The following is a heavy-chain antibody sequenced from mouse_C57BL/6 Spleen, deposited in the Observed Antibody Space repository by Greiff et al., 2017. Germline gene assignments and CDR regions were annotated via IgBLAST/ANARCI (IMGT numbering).Heavy chain of an antibody. D-gene: IGHD1-1*01. V-gene: IGHV6-3*01. CDR2: IRLKSDNYAT. CDR3: TATTVAQYWYFDV. CDR1: GFTFSNYW. J-gene: IGHJ1*03. Sequence: EVQGVESGGGLVQPGGSMKLSCVASGFTFSNYWMNWVRQSPEKGLEWVAQIRLKSDNYATHYAESVKGRFTISRDDSKSSVYLQMNNLRAEDTGIYYCTATTVAQYWYFDVWGTETTVTVSS.